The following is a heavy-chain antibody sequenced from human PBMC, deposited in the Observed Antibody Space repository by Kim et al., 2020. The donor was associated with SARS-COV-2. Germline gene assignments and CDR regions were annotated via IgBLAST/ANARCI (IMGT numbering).Heavy chain of an antibody. CDR1: GGSFSGYY. V-gene: IGHV4-34*01. D-gene: IGHD2-2*01. Sequence: SETLSLTCAVYGGSFSGYYWSWIRQPPGKGLEWIGEINHSGSTNYNPSLKSRVTISVDTSKNQFSLKLSSVTAADTAVYYCARGFRDVVVVYYFDYWGQG. J-gene: IGHJ4*02. CDR3: ARGFRDVVVVYYFDY. CDR2: INHSGST.